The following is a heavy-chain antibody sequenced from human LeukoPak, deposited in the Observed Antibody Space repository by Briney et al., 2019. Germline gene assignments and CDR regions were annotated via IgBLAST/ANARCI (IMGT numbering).Heavy chain of an antibody. CDR1: GFIFSSYA. CDR3: ARADRNHGCNWFDS. J-gene: IGHJ5*01. V-gene: IGHV3-23*01. Sequence: GGSLRLSCAASGFIFSSYAMSWVRQAPGKGLEWVSTISGSGGSTYYADSVKGRFTISRDNSKNTVYLQMNSLRAEDTAVYYCARADRNHGCNWFDSWGQGTLVTVSS. CDR2: ISGSGGST. D-gene: IGHD1-14*01.